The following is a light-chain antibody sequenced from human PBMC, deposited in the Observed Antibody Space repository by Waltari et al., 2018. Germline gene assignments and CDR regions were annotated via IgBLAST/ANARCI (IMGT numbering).Light chain of an antibody. CDR2: DFI. Sequence: QSALTQPASVSGSPGPSITIYCTGTSSDVGGYNYVSWYQQHPGKAPKLMFYDFIKRPSGVSNRFSGSKSGNTASLTISGLQAEDEADYYCSSYTSSSTWVFGGGTKLTVL. J-gene: IGLJ3*02. CDR1: SSDVGGYNY. V-gene: IGLV2-14*01. CDR3: SSYTSSSTWV.